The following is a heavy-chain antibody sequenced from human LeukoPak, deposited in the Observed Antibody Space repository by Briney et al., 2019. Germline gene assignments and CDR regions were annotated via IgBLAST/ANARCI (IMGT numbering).Heavy chain of an antibody. D-gene: IGHD1-1*01. CDR1: GGSISSGGYF. V-gene: IGHV4-31*03. CDR2: ISSSGST. J-gene: IGHJ4*02. Sequence: PSETLSLTCTVSGGSISSGGYFWSWIRQHPGKGLEWIGFISSSGSTLYSPSLKRRVTISVDTSKNQFSLNLSSVTAADTAVYYCARADNLNAFDYWGQGTRVTVSS. CDR3: ARADNLNAFDY.